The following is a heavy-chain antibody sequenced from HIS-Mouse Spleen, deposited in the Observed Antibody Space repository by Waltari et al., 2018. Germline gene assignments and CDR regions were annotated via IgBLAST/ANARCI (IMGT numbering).Heavy chain of an antibody. CDR1: GCSISSSSYY. CDR3: AREIPYSSSWYDWYFEL. V-gene: IGHV4-39*07. Sequence: QLQLQESAPGLVKPSETLSLTCTVSGCSISSSSYYWAWIPPPPGKGLEWIGSTYYSGGTYYNPALKSRVTNSVDTSKNQVSLELSSVTAADTAVYYCAREIPYSSSWYDWYFELWGRGTLVTVSS. CDR2: TYYSGGT. D-gene: IGHD6-13*01. J-gene: IGHJ2*01.